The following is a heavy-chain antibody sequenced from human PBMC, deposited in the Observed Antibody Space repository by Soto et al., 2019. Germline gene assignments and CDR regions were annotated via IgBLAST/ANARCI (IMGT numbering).Heavy chain of an antibody. CDR3: ARGPGDCGSTSCWSESLSYFFDY. Sequence: SETQSLTNSVSGDSVRGRIYYWSRVRQHPVKGLEWIGYIHYSGNTYYNPSLESRVTILIDTFKNQFSLDLTSVTAADTAVYYCARGPGDCGSTSCWSESLSYFFDYWGQGTLVTVSS. CDR2: IHYSGNT. J-gene: IGHJ4*02. CDR1: GDSVRGRIYY. V-gene: IGHV4-31*03. D-gene: IGHD2-2*01.